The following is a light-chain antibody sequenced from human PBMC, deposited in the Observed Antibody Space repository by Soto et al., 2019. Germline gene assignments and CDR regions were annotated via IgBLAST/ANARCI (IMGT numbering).Light chain of an antibody. Sequence: QSALTQPRSVSGSPGQSVTISCTGTSSDVGGYNYVSWYQQHPGKAPKLMIYDVSKRPSGVPDRFSGSKSGNTASLTISGLQAEDEADYYRCSSAGSYTGVFGGGTKLTVL. J-gene: IGLJ2*01. CDR1: SSDVGGYNY. CDR2: DVS. CDR3: CSSAGSYTGV. V-gene: IGLV2-11*01.